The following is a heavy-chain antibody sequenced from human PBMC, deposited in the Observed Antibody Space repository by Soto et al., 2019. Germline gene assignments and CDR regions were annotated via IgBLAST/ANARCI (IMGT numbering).Heavy chain of an antibody. V-gene: IGHV3-30*18. J-gene: IGHJ4*02. Sequence: QVQLVESGGGVVQPGRSLRLSCAASGFTFSSYGMHWVRQAPGKGLEWVAVISYDGSNKYYADSVKGRFTISRDNSKNALYLQMNSLGAVVTAVYYCAKDGHVSTVLIDYWGPGTLVTVSS. D-gene: IGHD4-17*01. CDR2: ISYDGSNK. CDR1: GFTFSSYG. CDR3: AKDGHVSTVLIDY.